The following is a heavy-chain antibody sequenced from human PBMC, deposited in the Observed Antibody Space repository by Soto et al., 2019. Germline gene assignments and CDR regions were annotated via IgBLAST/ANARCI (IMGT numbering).Heavy chain of an antibody. CDR1: GFTFSSYA. CDR3: AKVAVAGYSAEYFHH. D-gene: IGHD6-19*01. V-gene: IGHV3-23*01. J-gene: IGHJ1*01. Sequence: GGSLRLSCAASGFTFSSYAMSWVRQAPGKGLEWVSAISGSGDSIYYADSVKGRFTISRDNSKNTLYLQMNSLRAEDTAVYYCAKVAVAGYSAEYFHHWGQGTLVTVSS. CDR2: ISGSGDSI.